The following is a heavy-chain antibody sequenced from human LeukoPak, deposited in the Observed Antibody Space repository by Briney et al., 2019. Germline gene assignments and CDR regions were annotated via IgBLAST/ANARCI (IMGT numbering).Heavy chain of an antibody. CDR3: ARDLRSPSDTNIAIDY. Sequence: GGSLRLSCAVSGFTFSSYWMHWVRQTPGKGLVWVSRINGDGSSTVSADSVKGRFTISRDNAMNTLYLQMNSLRAGDTAVYYCARDLRSPSDTNIAIDYWGQGTLVTVSS. CDR1: GFTFSSYW. CDR2: INGDGSST. V-gene: IGHV3-74*01. J-gene: IGHJ4*02.